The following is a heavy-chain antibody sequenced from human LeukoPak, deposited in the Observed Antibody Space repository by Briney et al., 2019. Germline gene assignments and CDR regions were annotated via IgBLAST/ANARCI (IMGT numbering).Heavy chain of an antibody. V-gene: IGHV3-30*03. Sequence: GSSLRLSCAASGFTFSSYGIHWVRQAPGKGLEWVAVISYDGSNEYYADSVKGRFTISRDNAKNSLYLQMNSLRAEDTAVYYCARDRASLYYWGQGTLVTVSS. CDR1: GFTFSSYG. J-gene: IGHJ4*02. CDR3: ARDRASLYY. CDR2: ISYDGSNE.